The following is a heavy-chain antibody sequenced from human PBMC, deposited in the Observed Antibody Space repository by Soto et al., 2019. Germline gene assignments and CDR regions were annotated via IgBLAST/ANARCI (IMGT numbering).Heavy chain of an antibody. CDR2: SIPIFGTA. CDR1: GGTFSSYS. Sequence: QVQLVQSGAEVKKPGSSVTVSCRASGGTFSSYSISWVRQAPGQGREWIGGSIPIFGTANYAQKFKGRVTITEDESTSTAYMELRSLRSEDTAVGKYARGVSSKEPTGSFDSDILGQRTMDTASS. D-gene: IGHD1-26*01. V-gene: IGHV1-69*12. CDR3: ARGVSSKEPTGSFDSDI. J-gene: IGHJ3*02.